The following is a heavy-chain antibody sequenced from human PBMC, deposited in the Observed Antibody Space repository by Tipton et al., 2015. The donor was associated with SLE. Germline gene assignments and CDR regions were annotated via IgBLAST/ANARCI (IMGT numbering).Heavy chain of an antibody. V-gene: IGHV4-4*02. J-gene: IGHJ3*02. CDR3: AQAHLWGSYRYASDI. CDR2: IHHRGST. CDR1: GASITSSDW. D-gene: IGHD3-16*02. Sequence: SLRLSCAVSGASITSSDWWSWVRQPPGKGLEYIGEIHHRGSTNYKSSLRGRVTISVDKPKNQFSLKLSSVTAADTAVYYCAQAHLWGSYRYASDIWGQGTMVTVSS.